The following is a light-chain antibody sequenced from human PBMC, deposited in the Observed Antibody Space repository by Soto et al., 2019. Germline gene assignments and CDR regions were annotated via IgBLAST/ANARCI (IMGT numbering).Light chain of an antibody. Sequence: QSALTQPASVSGSPGQSITISCTGTSSDVGSYNLVSWYQQHPGKAPKLMIYEGSKRPSGVSNRFSGSKSGNTASLTISGLQAEDEADYYCCSYAGSSTSPWVFGGGTPLT. V-gene: IGLV2-23*01. J-gene: IGLJ3*02. CDR3: CSYAGSSTSPWV. CDR2: EGS. CDR1: SSDVGSYNL.